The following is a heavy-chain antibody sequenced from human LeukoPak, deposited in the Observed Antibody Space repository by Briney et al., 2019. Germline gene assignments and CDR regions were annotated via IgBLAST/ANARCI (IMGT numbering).Heavy chain of an antibody. CDR3: ARDALWYYGSGTNWFDP. V-gene: IGHV3-7*01. D-gene: IGHD3-10*01. J-gene: IGHJ5*02. CDR1: GFTFSSYW. Sequence: SGGSLRLSCAASGFTFSSYWMSWVRQAPGKGLEWVANIKQDGSEKYYVDSVKGRFTISRDNAKNSLYLQMNSLRAEDTAVYYCARDALWYYGSGTNWFDPWGQGTLVTVSS. CDR2: IKQDGSEK.